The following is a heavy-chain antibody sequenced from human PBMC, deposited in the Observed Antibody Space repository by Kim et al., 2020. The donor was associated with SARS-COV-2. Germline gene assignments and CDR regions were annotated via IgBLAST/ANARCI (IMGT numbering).Heavy chain of an antibody. J-gene: IGHJ4*02. Sequence: SQTLSLTCAISGDSVSNDSGSWNWIRQSPSRGLEWLGRTYYRSKWYNDYAVSLKGRIIISPDRGKNQFSLQLRFVTPEDTAVYYCARDMIRGIDYTGLDSWGQGTLVTVSS. CDR3: ARDMIRGIDYTGLDS. CDR1: GDSVSNDSGS. V-gene: IGHV6-1*01. CDR2: TYYRSKWYN. D-gene: IGHD4-4*01.